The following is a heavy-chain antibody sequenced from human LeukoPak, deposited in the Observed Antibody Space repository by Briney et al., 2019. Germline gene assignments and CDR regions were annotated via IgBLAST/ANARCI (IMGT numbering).Heavy chain of an antibody. CDR3: ARDTTTGTGRWFDP. Sequence: ASVKVSCKASGYTFTSYDINWVRQATGQGLEWMGWMNPNSGNTGYAQKFQGRVTMTRDTSISTAYMELSRLRSDDTAVYYCARDTTTGTGRWFDPWGQGTLVTVSS. D-gene: IGHD1-1*01. J-gene: IGHJ5*02. V-gene: IGHV1-8*01. CDR1: GYTFTSYD. CDR2: MNPNSGNT.